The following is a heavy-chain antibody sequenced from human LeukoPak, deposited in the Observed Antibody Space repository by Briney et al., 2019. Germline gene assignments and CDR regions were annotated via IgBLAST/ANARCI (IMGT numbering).Heavy chain of an antibody. CDR3: ARENGYYDTP. Sequence: SETRSLTCTVSGGSISSYYWSWIRQPPGKGLEWIGYIYYSGSTNYNPSLKSRVTISVDTSKNQFSLKLSSVTAADTAVYYCARENGYYDTPWGQGTLVTVSS. CDR1: GGSISSYY. D-gene: IGHD3-22*01. J-gene: IGHJ5*02. V-gene: IGHV4-59*01. CDR2: IYYSGST.